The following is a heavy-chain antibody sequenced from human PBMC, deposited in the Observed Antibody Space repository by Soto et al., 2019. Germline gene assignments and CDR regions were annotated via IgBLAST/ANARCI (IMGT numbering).Heavy chain of an antibody. V-gene: IGHV1-69*12. J-gene: IGHJ4*02. CDR2: IIPMFGTA. CDR3: ASGIQLWLRRINNGYSG. D-gene: IGHD5-18*01. Sequence: QVQLVQSGAEVKKPESSVKVSCKAPGGTFSTYAISWVRQAPGQGLEWMGGIIPMFGTANYAQRFQDRVTSTADEATNTVYMELSSLRSEDTGVYFCASGIQLWLRRINNGYSGWGQGSLVTVSS. CDR1: GGTFSTYA.